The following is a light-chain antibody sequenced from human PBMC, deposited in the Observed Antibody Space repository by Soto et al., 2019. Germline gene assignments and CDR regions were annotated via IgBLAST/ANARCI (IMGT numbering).Light chain of an antibody. Sequence: DIVLTQSPLSLPATPGESASISCRSSQSLLHSNGNNFLDWYVQKPGQSPQLLIYLGSQRASGVPDKFSGSGSGTEFTLQIRKVEAEDVGIYYCMQALQVPSTFGQGTKLELK. CDR2: LGS. CDR1: QSLLHSNGNNF. V-gene: IGKV2-28*01. CDR3: MQALQVPST. J-gene: IGKJ2*01.